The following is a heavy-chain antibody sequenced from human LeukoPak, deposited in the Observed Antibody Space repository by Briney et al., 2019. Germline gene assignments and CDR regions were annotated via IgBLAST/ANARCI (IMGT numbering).Heavy chain of an antibody. J-gene: IGHJ5*02. CDR3: ARDQEGIAVPGTKGRAFDP. CDR2: INPNSGGT. Sequence: GASVKVSCKASGYTFTVYYMYWVRQAPGQGLEWMGRINPNSGGTNYAQKFQGRVTMTRDTSISTAYMELSRLRSDDTAVYYCARDQEGIAVPGTKGRAFDPWGQGTLVTVSS. CDR1: GYTFTVYY. V-gene: IGHV1-2*02. D-gene: IGHD6-19*01.